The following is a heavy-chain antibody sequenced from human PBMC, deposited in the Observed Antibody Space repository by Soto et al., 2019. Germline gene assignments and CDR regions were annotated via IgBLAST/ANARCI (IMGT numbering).Heavy chain of an antibody. CDR3: AREADNIAAAGGYYYYMDV. Sequence: GGSLRLSCAASGFTFSSYWMSWVRQAPGKGLEWVANIKQDGSEKYYVDTVKGRFTISRDNAKNSLYLQMNSLRAEDTAVYNNAREADNIAAAGGYYYYMDVWGKGTTVTVSS. D-gene: IGHD6-13*01. J-gene: IGHJ6*03. CDR1: GFTFSSYW. CDR2: IKQDGSEK. V-gene: IGHV3-7*01.